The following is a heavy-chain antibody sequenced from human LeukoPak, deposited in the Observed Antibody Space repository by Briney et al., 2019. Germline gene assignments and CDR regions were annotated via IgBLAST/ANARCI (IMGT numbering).Heavy chain of an antibody. CDR1: GFTFDDYT. CDR3: AKDSLVYGYCSGGSCSSLSYGMDV. Sequence: GGSLRLSCAASGFTFDDYTMRWVSQAPGKGLEWVSLISWDGGSTYYADSVKGRFTISRDNSKNSLYLQMNSLRTEDTALYYCAKDSLVYGYCSGGSCSSLSYGMDVWGQGTTVTVSS. CDR2: ISWDGGST. J-gene: IGHJ6*02. D-gene: IGHD2-15*01. V-gene: IGHV3-43*01.